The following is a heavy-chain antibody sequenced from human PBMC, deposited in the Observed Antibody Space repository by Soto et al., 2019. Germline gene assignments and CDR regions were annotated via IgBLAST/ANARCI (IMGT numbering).Heavy chain of an antibody. J-gene: IGHJ4*02. D-gene: IGHD5-12*01. CDR1: GFSFIGSA. V-gene: IGHV3-73*02. Sequence: EVQLVESGGGLVQPGGSLKLSCAASGFSFIGSAMHWVRQASGKGLEWVGRMRSRANSYATTYAESLKGRFTISRDDSKNTAYLQMNSLKTEDTAVYYCTTSANDKFVDYWGQGTLVTVSS. CDR2: MRSRANSYAT. CDR3: TTSANDKFVDY.